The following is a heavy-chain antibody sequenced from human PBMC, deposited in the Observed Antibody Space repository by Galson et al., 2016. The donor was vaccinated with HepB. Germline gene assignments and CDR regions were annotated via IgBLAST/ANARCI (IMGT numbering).Heavy chain of an antibody. Sequence: SVKVSCKASGYNLISHYINWVRQATGQGLEWLGWMNPNSGGNVYAPEFQGRVIMTRDTSISTAYMELSSLRSEDTAVYYCAREFGSFPSYCGIDVWGQGTTVTVSS. D-gene: IGHD2-15*01. J-gene: IGHJ6*02. V-gene: IGHV1-8*01. CDR2: MNPNSGGN. CDR3: AREFGSFPSYCGIDV. CDR1: GYNLISHY.